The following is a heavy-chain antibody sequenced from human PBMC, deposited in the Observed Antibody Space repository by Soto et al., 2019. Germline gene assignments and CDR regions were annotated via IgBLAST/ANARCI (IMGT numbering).Heavy chain of an antibody. CDR3: ARDFSLDY. CDR1: GFNFSTYW. V-gene: IGHV3-7*03. J-gene: IGHJ4*02. Sequence: EVHLVESGGGLVQPGGSLRLSCAASGFNFSTYWMTWVRQAPGKGLEWVANIKEDGSEKYYVDSVKGRFTISRDNAKNSVYLQMNSLRAEDTAVYYCARDFSLDYWGQGTLVSVSS. CDR2: IKEDGSEK.